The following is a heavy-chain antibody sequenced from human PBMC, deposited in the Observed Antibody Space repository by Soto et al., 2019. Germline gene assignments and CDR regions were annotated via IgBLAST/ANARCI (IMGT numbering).Heavy chain of an antibody. CDR2: ISYDGSNK. D-gene: IGHD5-12*01. CDR1: GFTFSSYA. CDR3: ARDRRRWLQFPYYFDY. V-gene: IGHV3-30-3*01. Sequence: ESGGGVVQPGRSLRLSCAASGFTFSSYAMHWVRQAPGKGLEWVAVISYDGSNKYYADSVKGRFTISRDNSKNTLYLQMNSLRAEDTAVYYCARDRRRWLQFPYYFDYWGQGTLVTVSS. J-gene: IGHJ4*02.